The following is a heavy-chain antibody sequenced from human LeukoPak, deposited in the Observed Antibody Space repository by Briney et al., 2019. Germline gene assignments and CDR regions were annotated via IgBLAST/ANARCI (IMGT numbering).Heavy chain of an antibody. V-gene: IGHV3-23*01. CDR2: ISGSGGST. J-gene: IGHJ4*02. CDR1: GFTFSSYA. D-gene: IGHD2-2*01. Sequence: PGGSLRLXCAASGFTFSSYAMSWVRQAPGKGLEWVSAISGSGGSTYYADSVKGRFTISRDNSKNTLYLQMNSLRAEDTAVYYCANHYGNRYYAPSDWGQGTLVTVSS. CDR3: ANHYGNRYYAPSD.